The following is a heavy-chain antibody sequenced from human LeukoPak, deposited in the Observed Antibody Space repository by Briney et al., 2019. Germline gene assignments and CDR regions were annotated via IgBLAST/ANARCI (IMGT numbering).Heavy chain of an antibody. CDR1: GFTFSNYN. CDR2: ITSTSSYI. V-gene: IGHV3-21*01. CDR3: ARDPYSGSYGDYYYYYMDV. Sequence: GGSLRLSCAASGFTFSNYNMNWVRQAPGKGLEWVSSITSTSSYIYYADSVKGRFTISRDNAENSLYLQMNSLRAEDAAVYYCARDPYSGSYGDYYYYYMDVWGKGTTVTISS. J-gene: IGHJ6*03. D-gene: IGHD1-26*01.